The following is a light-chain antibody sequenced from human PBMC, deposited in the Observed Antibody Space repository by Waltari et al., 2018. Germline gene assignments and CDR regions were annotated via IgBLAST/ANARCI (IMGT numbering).Light chain of an antibody. V-gene: IGKV1-39*01. CDR3: QQSYTTPIT. J-gene: IGKJ5*01. Sequence: DIQMTQSPSSLSASVGDRVTITCRTSQSITSYLNWYQQKPGKAPKLLIYGASSLRSGVPSRFSGSGSGTDFTLTISSLHPEDFATYYCQQSYTTPITFGQGTRLEIK. CDR2: GAS. CDR1: QSITSY.